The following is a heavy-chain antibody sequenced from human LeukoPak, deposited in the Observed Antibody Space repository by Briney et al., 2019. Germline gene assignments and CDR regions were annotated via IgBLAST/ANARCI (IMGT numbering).Heavy chain of an antibody. Sequence: GGSLRPSCAASGFTFNYYAMSWVRQAPGKGLEWVSGISDNEGRTYYTDSVKGRFTISRDNSKNTVYLQMNNLRADDTAVYFCARNDSFTPYWSEGTLVTVSS. CDR3: ARNDSFTPY. V-gene: IGHV3-23*01. D-gene: IGHD5-18*01. J-gene: IGHJ4*02. CDR2: ISDNEGRT. CDR1: GFTFNYYA.